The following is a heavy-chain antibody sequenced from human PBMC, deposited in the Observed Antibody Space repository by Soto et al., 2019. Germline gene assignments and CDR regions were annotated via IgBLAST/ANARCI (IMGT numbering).Heavy chain of an antibody. CDR1: GFSLSTSGVG. D-gene: IGHD4-17*01. CDR2: IYWDDDK. J-gene: IGHJ3*02. Sequence: QITLKESGPALVKPTQTLTLTCTFSGFSLSTSGVGVGWIRQPPGKALEWLALIYWDDDKRYSPSLKSRLTTTDDTSKDQVVLTTTTLDPVDAATYYGAHTHRDYTVPTPAFDIWGQETMVTASS. CDR3: AHTHRDYTVPTPAFDI. V-gene: IGHV2-5*02.